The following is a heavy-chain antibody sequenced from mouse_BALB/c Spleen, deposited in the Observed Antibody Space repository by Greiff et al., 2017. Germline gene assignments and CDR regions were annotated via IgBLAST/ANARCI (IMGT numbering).Heavy chain of an antibody. CDR3: ARDHGSRDYFDY. J-gene: IGHJ2*01. CDR1: GYSITSDYA. V-gene: IGHV3-2*02. CDR2: ISYSGST. D-gene: IGHD1-1*01. Sequence: EVHLVESGPGLVKPSQSLSLTCTVTGYSITSDYAWNWIRQFPGNKLEWMGYISYSGSTSYNPSLKSRISITRDTSKNQFFLQLNSVTTEDTATYYCARDHGSRDYFDYWGQGTTLTVSS.